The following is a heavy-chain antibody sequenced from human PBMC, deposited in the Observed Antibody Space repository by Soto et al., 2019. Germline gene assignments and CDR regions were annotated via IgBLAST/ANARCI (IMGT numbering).Heavy chain of an antibody. D-gene: IGHD3-22*01. CDR2: IYYSGST. CDR3: ARALRMGIVVADY. V-gene: IGHV4-61*01. Sequence: QVQLQESGPGLVKPSETLSLTCTVSGASVTSGSYYWSWIRQPPGKGLEWIGYIYYSGSTNYNPSLESRVTISVDTSKNQFSLILRSVTAADTAVYYCARALRMGIVVADYWGQGTLVTVSS. J-gene: IGHJ4*02. CDR1: GASVTSGSYY.